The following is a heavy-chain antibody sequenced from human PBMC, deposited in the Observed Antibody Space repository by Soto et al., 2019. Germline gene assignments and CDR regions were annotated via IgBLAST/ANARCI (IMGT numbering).Heavy chain of an antibody. CDR2: ISAYNGNT. Sequence: QVQLVQSGAEVKKPGASVKVSCKASGYTFTSYGISWVRQAPGQGLEWMGWISAYNGNTNYAQKLQGRVTMTTDTXXSXAXTELRSLRSDDTAVYYCARDDRLPLYDSSGYDAFDIWGQGTMVTVSS. CDR1: GYTFTSYG. CDR3: ARDDRLPLYDSSGYDAFDI. D-gene: IGHD3-22*01. V-gene: IGHV1-18*01. J-gene: IGHJ3*02.